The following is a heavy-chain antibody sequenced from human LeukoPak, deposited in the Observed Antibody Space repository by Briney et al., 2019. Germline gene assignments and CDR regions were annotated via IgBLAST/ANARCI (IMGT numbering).Heavy chain of an antibody. D-gene: IGHD5-24*01. CDR2: FYHGGST. V-gene: IGHV4-38-2*02. CDR3: ARGERWLQSGWFDP. CDR1: GYSISTGYY. Sequence: SETLSLTCTVSGYSISTGYYWDWIRQPPGKGLEWIGTFYHGGSTYYNPSLKSRVTISVDTSKNQFSLKLSSVTAADTAVYYCARGERWLQSGWFDPWGQGTLVTVSS. J-gene: IGHJ5*02.